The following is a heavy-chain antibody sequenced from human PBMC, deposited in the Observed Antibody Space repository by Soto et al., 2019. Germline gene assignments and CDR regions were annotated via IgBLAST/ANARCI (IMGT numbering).Heavy chain of an antibody. V-gene: IGHV3-74*01. D-gene: IGHD2-15*01. Sequence: PGGSLTLSCAASGFPFSNYWVLWVRQAPGKGLVWVSRINSDGGSTTYADSVRGRFTISRDNAKNTLYLQMSSLRVEDTAVYHCARVDTPTVRVGMDVWGQGTTVTVSS. J-gene: IGHJ6*02. CDR1: GFPFSNYW. CDR3: ARVDTPTVRVGMDV. CDR2: INSDGGST.